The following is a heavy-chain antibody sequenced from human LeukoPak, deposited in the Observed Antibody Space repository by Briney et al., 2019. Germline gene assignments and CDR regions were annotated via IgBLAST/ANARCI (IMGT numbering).Heavy chain of an antibody. D-gene: IGHD1-26*01. CDR2: IYYSGST. CDR1: GGSVSSGSYY. J-gene: IGHJ4*02. CDR3: AREEGSKTFDY. V-gene: IGHV4-61*01. Sequence: SETLSLTCAVSGGSVSSGSYYWSWIRQPPGKGLEWIGYIYYSGSTNYNPSLKSRVTISVDTSKNQFSLKLSSVTAADTAVYYCAREEGSKTFDYWGQGTLVTVSS.